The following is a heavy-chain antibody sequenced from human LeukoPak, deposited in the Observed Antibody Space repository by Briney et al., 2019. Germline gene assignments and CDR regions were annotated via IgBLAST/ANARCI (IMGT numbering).Heavy chain of an antibody. J-gene: IGHJ4*02. V-gene: IGHV3-23*01. D-gene: IGHD4-11*01. Sequence: GGSLRLSCAASGFTFSNAWMSWVRQAPGKGLEWVSAISGSGGSTYYADSVKGRFTISRDNSKNTLYLQMNSLRAEDTAVYYCAKDSAYSNPFDYWGQGTLVTVSS. CDR2: ISGSGGST. CDR3: AKDSAYSNPFDY. CDR1: GFTFSNAW.